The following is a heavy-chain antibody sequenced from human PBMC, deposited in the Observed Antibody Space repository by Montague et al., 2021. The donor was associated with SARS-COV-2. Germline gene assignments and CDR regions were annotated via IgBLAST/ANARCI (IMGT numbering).Heavy chain of an antibody. J-gene: IGHJ3*02. CDR2: ISTSAYTT. D-gene: IGHD3-16*02. Sequence: SLRLSCPASGFTFSNYDMNWVRQAPGKGPEWISYISTSAYTTSYAGSVKGRFTISRDNGKNSLFLQMNSLRVEDTAVYYCTRDYRSIVGDGLEIWGQGTKVTVSS. V-gene: IGHV3-48*03. CDR1: GFTFSNYD. CDR3: TRDYRSIVGDGLEI.